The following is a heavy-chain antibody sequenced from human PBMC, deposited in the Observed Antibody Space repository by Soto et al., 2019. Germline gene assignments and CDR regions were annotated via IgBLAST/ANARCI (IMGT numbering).Heavy chain of an antibody. CDR3: ARDPITVVLLFKTPVGYYQALDV. D-gene: IGHD3-16*01. Sequence: SVKVSGKASGGTFSSYAISWVRQAPGQGLEWMGGIIPIFGTANYAQKFQGRVTITADKSTSTAYMELSSLRSEDTAVYYCARDPITVVLLFKTPVGYYQALDVWGQGTTVTVYS. CDR1: GGTFSSYA. V-gene: IGHV1-69*06. CDR2: IIPIFGTA. J-gene: IGHJ6*02.